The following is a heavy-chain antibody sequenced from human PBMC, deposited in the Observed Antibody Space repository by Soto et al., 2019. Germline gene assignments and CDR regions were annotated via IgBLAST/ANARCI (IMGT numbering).Heavy chain of an antibody. D-gene: IGHD2-15*01. V-gene: IGHV3-30*18. CDR1: GFTFSSYG. J-gene: IGHJ6*02. Sequence: QVQLVESGGGVVQPGRSLRLSCAASGFTFSSYGMHWVRQAPGKGLEWVAVISYDGSNKYYADSVKGRFTISRDNSKNALYLQMNSLRAEDTAVYYCGKNSGMGGMDVWGQGTTVTVSS. CDR2: ISYDGSNK. CDR3: GKNSGMGGMDV.